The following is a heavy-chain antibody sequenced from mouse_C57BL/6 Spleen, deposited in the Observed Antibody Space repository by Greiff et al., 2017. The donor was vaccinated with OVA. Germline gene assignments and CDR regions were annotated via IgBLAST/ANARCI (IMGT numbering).Heavy chain of an antibody. Sequence: VKVVESGPGLVQPSQSLSITCTVSGFSLTSYGVHWVRQSPGKGLEWLGVIWSGGSTDYNAAFISRLSISKDNSKSQVFFKMNSLQADDTAIYYCASPLTGTSLSYWYFDVWGTGTTVTVSS. CDR1: GFSLTSYG. V-gene: IGHV2-2*01. CDR3: ASPLTGTSLSYWYFDV. D-gene: IGHD4-1*01. J-gene: IGHJ1*03. CDR2: IWSGGST.